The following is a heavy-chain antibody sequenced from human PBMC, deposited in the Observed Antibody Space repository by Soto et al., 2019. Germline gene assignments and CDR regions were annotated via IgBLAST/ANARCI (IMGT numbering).Heavy chain of an antibody. V-gene: IGHV1-18*01. CDR2: ISAYNGNT. J-gene: IGHJ4*02. CDR3: ARDRAYDILTGYYPSPFDY. CDR1: GYTFTSYG. Sequence: QVQLVQSGAEVKKPGASVKVSCKASGYTFTSYGISWVRQAPGQGLEWMGWISAYNGNTNYAQKLQGRVTMTTDTFTSTAYMELRSLRSDDTAVYYCARDRAYDILTGYYPSPFDYWGQGTLVTVSS. D-gene: IGHD3-9*01.